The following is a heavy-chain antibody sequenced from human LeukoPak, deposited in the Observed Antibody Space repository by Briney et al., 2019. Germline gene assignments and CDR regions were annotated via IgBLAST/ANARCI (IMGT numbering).Heavy chain of an antibody. CDR3: ANENYYGSGSYPDY. J-gene: IGHJ4*02. V-gene: IGHV3-30*18. CDR2: ISYDGSNK. D-gene: IGHD3-10*01. Sequence: GGSLRLSCAASGFTFSSYGIHWVRQAPGKGLEWVALISYDGSNKYYADSVKGRFTISRDNSKNTLYLQMNSLRAEDTAVYYCANENYYGSGSYPDYWGQGTLVTVSS. CDR1: GFTFSSYG.